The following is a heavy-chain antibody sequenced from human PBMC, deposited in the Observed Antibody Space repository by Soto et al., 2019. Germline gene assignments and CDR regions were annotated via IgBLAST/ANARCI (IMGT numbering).Heavy chain of an antibody. CDR2: IYYTGST. V-gene: IGHV4-59*01. J-gene: IGHJ4*02. CDR3: ARVARTGQYYFDF. D-gene: IGHD1-1*01. CDR1: GDSINFYH. Sequence: LSLTCTVSGDSINFYHWTWIRQPPGKGLEWMGYIYYTGSTNYNPSLKSRVSISVDTSKNQFSLKLSSVTAADTAVYYCARVARTGQYYFDFWGQGALVTVSS.